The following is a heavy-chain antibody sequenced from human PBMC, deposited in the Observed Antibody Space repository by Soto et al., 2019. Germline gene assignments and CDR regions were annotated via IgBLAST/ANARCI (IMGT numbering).Heavy chain of an antibody. J-gene: IGHJ4*02. D-gene: IGHD2-2*01. CDR1: GFTFSSYG. Sequence: GGSLRLSCAASGFTFSSYGMHWVRQAPGKGLEWVAVIWYDGSNKYYADFVKGRFTISRDNSKNTLYLQMNSLRAEDTAVYYCASRSPALDYWGQGTLVTVSS. V-gene: IGHV3-33*01. CDR3: ASRSPALDY. CDR2: IWYDGSNK.